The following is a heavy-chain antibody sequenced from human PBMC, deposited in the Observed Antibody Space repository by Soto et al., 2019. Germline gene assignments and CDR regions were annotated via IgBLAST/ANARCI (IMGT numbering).Heavy chain of an antibody. Sequence: GGSLRLSCAASGFTFSSYGMHWVRQAPGKGLEWVAVISYDGSNKYYADSVKGRFTISRDNSKNTLYLQMNSLRAEDTAVYYCAKGFGYQDPFDYWGQGTLVTVSS. J-gene: IGHJ4*02. CDR2: ISYDGSNK. D-gene: IGHD5-18*01. CDR3: AKGFGYQDPFDY. V-gene: IGHV3-30*18. CDR1: GFTFSSYG.